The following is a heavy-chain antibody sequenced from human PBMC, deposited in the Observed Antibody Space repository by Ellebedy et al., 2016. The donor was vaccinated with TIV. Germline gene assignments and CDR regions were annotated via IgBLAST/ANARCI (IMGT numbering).Heavy chain of an antibody. CDR3: ARVYGWFNP. J-gene: IGHJ5*02. D-gene: IGHD2-8*01. Sequence: GESLKISXAASGFTFSSYAMHWVRQAPGKGLEWVAVISYDGSNKYYADSVMGRFTISRDNSKNTLYLQMNSLRAEDTAVYYCARVYGWFNPWGQGTLVTVSS. V-gene: IGHV3-30-3*01. CDR1: GFTFSSYA. CDR2: ISYDGSNK.